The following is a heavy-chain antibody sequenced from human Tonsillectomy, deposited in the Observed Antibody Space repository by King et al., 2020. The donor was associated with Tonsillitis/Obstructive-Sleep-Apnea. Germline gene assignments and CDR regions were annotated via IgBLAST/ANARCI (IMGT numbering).Heavy chain of an antibody. CDR3: ATHRGYLNWYFDL. CDR2: TYNVGST. CDR1: GGFIYIYY. Sequence: VQLQESGPGLVKPSATLSLTCTVSGGFIYIYYWRWILQSPEKGLEWIGYTYNVGSTVSNTSLKSRVTMSIDTSKKQFSLQLNSVTTADTAVYYCATHRGYLNWYFDLWGRGTLVTVSS. V-gene: IGHV4-59*03. J-gene: IGHJ2*01. D-gene: IGHD3-16*02.